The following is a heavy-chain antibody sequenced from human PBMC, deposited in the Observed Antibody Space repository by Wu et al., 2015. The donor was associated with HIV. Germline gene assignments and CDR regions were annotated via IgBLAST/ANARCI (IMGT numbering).Heavy chain of an antibody. V-gene: IGHV1-18*01. Sequence: QVQLVQSGVEVKKPGASVKVSCKASGYTFSDYGITWVRQAPGQGLEWMGWISAYNGNTNYVQKLQGRVTMTTDISTSTAYMDLRSLRPDDTAVYYCARVWGRGPLPFEYWGQGTLVTVSS. CDR3: ARVWGRGPLPFEY. CDR1: GYTFSDYG. D-gene: IGHD3-16*01. CDR2: ISAYNGNT. J-gene: IGHJ4*02.